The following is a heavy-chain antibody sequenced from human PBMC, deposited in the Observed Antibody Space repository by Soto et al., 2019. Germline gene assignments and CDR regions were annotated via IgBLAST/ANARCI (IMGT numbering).Heavy chain of an antibody. V-gene: IGHV1-69*13. Sequence: SVKVSCKASGGTFSSYAISWVRQAPGQGPEWMGGIIPIFGTANYAQKFQGRVTITADESTSTAYMELSSLRSGDTAVYYCARVPKEYYYDSSGYWFQHWGQGTLVTVS. J-gene: IGHJ1*01. CDR2: IIPIFGTA. CDR3: ARVPKEYYYDSSGYWFQH. CDR1: GGTFSSYA. D-gene: IGHD3-22*01.